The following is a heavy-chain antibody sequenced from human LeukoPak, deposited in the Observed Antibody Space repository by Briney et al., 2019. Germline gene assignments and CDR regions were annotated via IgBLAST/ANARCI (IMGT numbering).Heavy chain of an antibody. D-gene: IGHD6-13*01. V-gene: IGHV3-30*03. Sequence: PGGSLRLSCAASGFTFSSSGMHWVRQAPGKGLEWVALISFDESYQNYADSVKGRFTISRDNSKNTLYLQMNSLRAEDTAVYYCAREGIAAAGPRGWFDPWGQGTLVTVSS. J-gene: IGHJ5*02. CDR1: GFTFSSSG. CDR3: AREGIAAAGPRGWFDP. CDR2: ISFDESYQ.